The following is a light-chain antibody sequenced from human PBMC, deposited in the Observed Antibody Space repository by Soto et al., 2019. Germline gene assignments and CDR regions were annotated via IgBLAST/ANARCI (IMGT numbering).Light chain of an antibody. CDR3: QQSYSTPFT. CDR1: QSISSY. CDR2: AAS. Sequence: DIQMTQSPSSLSASVGDRVTITCRASQSISSYLNWYQQKPGKAPKLLIYAASSLQSGVPSRFSGSGSETYFSLTISSLQHEDFATYYCQQSYSTPFTFGPGTKVDIK. J-gene: IGKJ3*01. V-gene: IGKV1-39*01.